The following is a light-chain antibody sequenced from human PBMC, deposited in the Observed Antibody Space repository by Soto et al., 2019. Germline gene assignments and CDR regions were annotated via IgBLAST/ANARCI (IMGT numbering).Light chain of an antibody. CDR3: QQYERYPLT. Sequence: DIQMTQSPSSLSASIGDRITITCRATQDIRNNLAWFQKKPGKAPKSLIYAASILQSGVPSKFSGSGYGTHFTLTISSLQPEDVATYYCQQYERYPLTFAGGTKVEI. V-gene: IGKV1-16*02. CDR1: QDIRNN. J-gene: IGKJ4*01. CDR2: AAS.